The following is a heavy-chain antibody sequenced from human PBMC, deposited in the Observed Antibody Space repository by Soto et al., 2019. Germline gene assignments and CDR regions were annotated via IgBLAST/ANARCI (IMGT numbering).Heavy chain of an antibody. V-gene: IGHV4-59*01. CDR3: ASVQFHYYDSSGYYSSGGFQP. J-gene: IGHJ5*02. CDR1: GGSISSSY. CDR2: ISYSGST. Sequence: QVKLQESGPGLVTPSETLSLTCTVPGGSISSSYWSWIRQPPGKGLEWIGYISYSGSTNYHPSLKRRVTIAVYTSKSQFSLKLSSVTAGDKSVYYCASVQFHYYDSSGYYSSGGFQPWGQGTLGTVSS. D-gene: IGHD3-22*01.